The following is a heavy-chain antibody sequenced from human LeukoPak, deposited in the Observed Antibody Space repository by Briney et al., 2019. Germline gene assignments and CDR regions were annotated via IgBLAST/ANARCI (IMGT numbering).Heavy chain of an antibody. Sequence: PGGSLRLSCAASGLTVSSNYMSWVRQAPGKGLEWVSVIYSGGSTYCADSVKGRFTISRDNSKNTLYLQMNSLRAEDTAVYYCARDRYNWNYYYGMDVWGQGTTVTVSS. CDR3: ARDRYNWNYYYGMDV. CDR1: GLTVSSNY. J-gene: IGHJ6*02. CDR2: IYSGGST. D-gene: IGHD1-20*01. V-gene: IGHV3-66*01.